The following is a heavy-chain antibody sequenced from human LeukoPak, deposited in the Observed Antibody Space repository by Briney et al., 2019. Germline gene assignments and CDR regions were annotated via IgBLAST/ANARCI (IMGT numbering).Heavy chain of an antibody. D-gene: IGHD6-19*01. CDR2: KSSDGSNK. V-gene: IGHV3-33*05. CDR1: GFTFSRYD. J-gene: IGHJ4*02. Sequence: GGSLRLSCAASGFTFSRYDMHWVRQAPGKGLEWAALKSSDGSNKFYVDSVQGRFTTCRDNSNNTLSLQMSSLRAEDTAVYYCASGGWRGDDWGQGTLVTVSS. CDR3: ASGGWRGDD.